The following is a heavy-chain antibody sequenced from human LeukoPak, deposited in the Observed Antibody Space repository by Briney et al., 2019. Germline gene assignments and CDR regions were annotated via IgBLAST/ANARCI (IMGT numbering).Heavy chain of an antibody. J-gene: IGHJ5*02. CDR2: MNPNSGNT. CDR1: GYTFTSYD. D-gene: IGHD6-13*01. CDR3: ARARDRIAAAGTNWFDP. Sequence: ASVKVSCKASGYTFTSYDINWVRQATGQGLEWMGWMNPNSGNTGYAQKFQGRVTMTRNTSISTAYMELSSLRSEDTAVYYCARARDRIAAAGTNWFDPWGQGTLVTVSS. V-gene: IGHV1-8*01.